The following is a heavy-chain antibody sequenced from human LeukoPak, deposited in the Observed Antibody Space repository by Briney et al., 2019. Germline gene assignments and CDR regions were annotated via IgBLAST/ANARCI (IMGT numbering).Heavy chain of an antibody. J-gene: IGHJ4*02. CDR3: VKVRRSIAVAGGYYFDY. CDR1: GFTFSSYA. Sequence: GGSLRLSCAASGFTFSSYAMSWVRQAPGKGLEWVSAISGSGGSTYYADSVKGRFTISRDNSKNTLYLQMNSPRAEDTAVYYCVKVRRSIAVAGGYYFDYWGQGTLVTVSS. CDR2: ISGSGGST. V-gene: IGHV3-23*01. D-gene: IGHD6-19*01.